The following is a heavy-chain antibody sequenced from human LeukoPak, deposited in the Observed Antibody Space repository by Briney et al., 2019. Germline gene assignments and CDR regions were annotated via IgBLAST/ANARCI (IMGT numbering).Heavy chain of an antibody. J-gene: IGHJ4*02. CDR3: ARFLGRSGWYHGGDY. Sequence: SETLSLTCTVSGGSISSSSYFWGWLRQPPGKGLEWIGSIYYSGSTYYNPSLKSRVTISVDTSKNQFYLKLSSVTAADTAVYYCARFLGRSGWYHGGDYWGQGTLVTVSS. D-gene: IGHD6-19*01. V-gene: IGHV4-39*01. CDR1: GGSISSSSYF. CDR2: IYYSGST.